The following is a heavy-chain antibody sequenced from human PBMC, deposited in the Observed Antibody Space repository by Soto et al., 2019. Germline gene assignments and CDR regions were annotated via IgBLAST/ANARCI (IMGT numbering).Heavy chain of an antibody. CDR3: ARDFDVTTALDYWYFDL. V-gene: IGHV4-4*07. D-gene: IGHD4-17*01. CDR1: GGSTSGKY. J-gene: IGHJ2*01. Sequence: QVHLQESGPVVVKASETLSLTCSLSGGSTSGKYWSWIRQSAGKGLEWIGRIYSSGRTHYSPSLGSPVSMPVTQTSFALGLTSVTDADTAIYYCARDFDVTTALDYWYFDLWCRGTQVSVSS. CDR2: IYSSGRT.